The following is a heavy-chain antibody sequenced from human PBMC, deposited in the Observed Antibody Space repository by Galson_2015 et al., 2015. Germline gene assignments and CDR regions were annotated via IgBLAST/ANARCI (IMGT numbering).Heavy chain of an antibody. CDR1: GYTFTGYD. D-gene: IGHD2-2*01. V-gene: IGHV1-8*01. Sequence: SVKVSCKASGYTFTGYDINWVRQATGQGLEWMGWMNPNSGNTGYAQKFQGGVTMTRNTSISTAYMELSSLRSEDTAVYYCARGVVPAAIVRDPNWFDPWGQGTLVTVSS. CDR3: ARGVVPAAIVRDPNWFDP. CDR2: MNPNSGNT. J-gene: IGHJ5*02.